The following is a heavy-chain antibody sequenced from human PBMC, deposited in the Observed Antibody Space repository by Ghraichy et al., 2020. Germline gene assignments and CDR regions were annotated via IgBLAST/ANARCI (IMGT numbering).Heavy chain of an antibody. D-gene: IGHD3-16*01. CDR2: INHSGST. J-gene: IGHJ4*02. CDR1: GGSFSGYY. Sequence: SETLSLTCAVYGGSFSGYYWSWIRQPPGKGLEWIGEINHSGSTNYNPSLKSRVTISVDTSKNQFSLKLSSVTAADTAVYYCARLGYYDYVWGSPDYWGQGTLVTVSS. V-gene: IGHV4-34*01. CDR3: ARLGYYDYVWGSPDY.